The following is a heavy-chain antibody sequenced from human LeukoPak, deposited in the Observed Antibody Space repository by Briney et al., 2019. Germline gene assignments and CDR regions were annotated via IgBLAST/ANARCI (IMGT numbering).Heavy chain of an antibody. CDR3: ARGRISSGWYNLRY. CDR2: INHNSGGT. CDR1: GYTFTGYY. D-gene: IGHD6-19*01. V-gene: IGHV1-2*02. J-gene: IGHJ4*02. Sequence: AAVKVSCKASGYTFTGYYMHWVRQAPGQGLEWMGWINHNSGGTNYAQKFQGRVTMTRDTSISTAYMELSRLRSDDTAVYYCARGRISSGWYNLRYWGQGTLVTVSS.